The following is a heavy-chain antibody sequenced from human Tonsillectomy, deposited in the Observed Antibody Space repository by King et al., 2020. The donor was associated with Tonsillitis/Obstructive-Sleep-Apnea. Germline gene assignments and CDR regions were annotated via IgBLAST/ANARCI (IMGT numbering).Heavy chain of an antibody. V-gene: IGHV1-69*12. CDR3: ARVLAYCGGDCYSPAFDI. D-gene: IGHD2-21*01. Sequence: QLVQSGAEVKKPGSSVKVSCKASGGTFSSYAISWGRQAPGQGLEWMGGFIPIFGTANYSQKFKGRITITADESTGTAYMGLSSLRSEDTAVYYCARVLAYCGGDCYSPAFDIWGQGTMVTVSS. J-gene: IGHJ3*02. CDR2: FIPIFGTA. CDR1: GGTFSSYA.